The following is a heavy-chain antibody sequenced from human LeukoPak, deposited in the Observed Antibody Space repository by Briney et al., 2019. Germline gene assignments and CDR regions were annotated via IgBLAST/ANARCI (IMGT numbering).Heavy chain of an antibody. J-gene: IGHJ4*02. D-gene: IGHD3-22*01. CDR1: GFTFSSYA. CDR2: ISYDGSNK. CDR3: ARDPGPGGSSGYYYGFDY. V-gene: IGHV3-30-3*01. Sequence: GGSLRLSCAASGFTFSSYAMHWVRQAPGKGLEWVAFISYDGSNKYYADSVKGRFTISRDNSKNTLYLQMNSLRAEDTAVYYCARDPGPGGSSGYYYGFDYWGQGTLVTVSS.